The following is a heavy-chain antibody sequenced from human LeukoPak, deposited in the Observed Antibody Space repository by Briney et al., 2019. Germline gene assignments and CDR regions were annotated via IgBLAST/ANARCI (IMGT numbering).Heavy chain of an antibody. CDR3: ARVGVAARLFDH. CDR1: GFTFSSYA. CDR2: ISSSSSTI. Sequence: GGSLRLSCAASGFTFSSYAMNWVRQAPGKGLEWDSYISSSSSTIYYADSVKGRFTISRDNAKNSLYLQMNSLRAEDTAVYYCARVGVAARLFDHWGQGTLVTVSS. J-gene: IGHJ4*02. V-gene: IGHV3-48*04. D-gene: IGHD6-6*01.